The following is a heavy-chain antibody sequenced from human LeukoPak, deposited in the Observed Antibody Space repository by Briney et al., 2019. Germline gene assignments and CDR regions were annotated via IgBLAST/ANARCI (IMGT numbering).Heavy chain of an antibody. D-gene: IGHD3-22*01. J-gene: IGHJ6*03. V-gene: IGHV3-23*01. CDR1: GFTFSSYA. CDR3: ARDTVYYDDSSGYYSPYYYYYMDV. Sequence: PGGSLRLSCAASGFTFSSYAMSWVRQAPGKGLEWVSAISGSGGSTYYADSVEGRFTISRDNSKNTLYLQMNSLRAEDTAVYYCARDTVYYDDSSGYYSPYYYYYMDVWGKGTTVTVSS. CDR2: ISGSGGST.